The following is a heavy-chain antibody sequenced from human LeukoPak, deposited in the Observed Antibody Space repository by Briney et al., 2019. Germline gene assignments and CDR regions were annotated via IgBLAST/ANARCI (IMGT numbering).Heavy chain of an antibody. D-gene: IGHD3-10*01. CDR1: GGSFSGYY. CDR3: ARNRWGITMVRGVSLDY. V-gene: IGHV4-34*01. CDR2: INHSGST. Sequence: SETLSLTCAVYGGSFSGYYWSWIRQPPGKGLEWIGEINHSGSTNYNPSLKSRVTISVDTSKNQFSLKLSSVTAAVTAVYYCARNRWGITMVRGVSLDYWVQGTLVTVSS. J-gene: IGHJ4*02.